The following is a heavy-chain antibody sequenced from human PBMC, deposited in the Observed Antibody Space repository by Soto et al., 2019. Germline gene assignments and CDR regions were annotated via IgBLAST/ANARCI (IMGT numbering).Heavy chain of an antibody. J-gene: IGHJ4*02. D-gene: IGHD4-17*01. V-gene: IGHV4-4*02. CDR2: IYHSGST. Sequence: QVQLQESGPGLVKPSGTLSLTCAVSSGSISSSNWWRWFRQPPGKGLEWIGEIYHSGSTNYNPSLKSRVTMSVDKSKNQFSRKLSSVTAADTAVYYCAKSGDYYFAYWGQGTLVTVSS. CDR1: SGSISSSNW. CDR3: AKSGDYYFAY.